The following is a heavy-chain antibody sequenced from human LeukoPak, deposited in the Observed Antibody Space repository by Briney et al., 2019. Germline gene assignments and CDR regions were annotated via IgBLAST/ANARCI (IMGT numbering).Heavy chain of an antibody. CDR2: IYYSGST. D-gene: IGHD5-18*01. CDR1: GGSISSGGYY. J-gene: IGHJ3*02. CDR3: AREGYSYGYLVLPDRSAAFDI. V-gene: IGHV4-31*03. Sequence: SQTLSLTCTVSGGSISSGGYYWSWIRQHPGKGPEWIGYIYYSGSTYYNPSLKSRVTISVDTSKNQFSLKLSSVTAADTAVYYCAREGYSYGYLVLPDRSAAFDIWGQGTMVTVSS.